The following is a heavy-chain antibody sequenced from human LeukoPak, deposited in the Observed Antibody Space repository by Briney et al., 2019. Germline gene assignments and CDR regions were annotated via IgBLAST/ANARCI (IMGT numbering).Heavy chain of an antibody. CDR1: GGSFSGYY. V-gene: IGHV4-34*01. CDR3: ARETLGYCSGGSCSVYYYYYYMDV. J-gene: IGHJ6*03. CDR2: INHSGST. D-gene: IGHD2-15*01. Sequence: PSETLSLTCAVYGGSFSGYYWSWIRQPPGKGLKWIGEINHSGSTNYNPSLKSRVTISVDTSKNQFSLKLSSVTAADTAVYYCARETLGYCSGGSCSVYYYYYYMDVWGKGTTVTVSS.